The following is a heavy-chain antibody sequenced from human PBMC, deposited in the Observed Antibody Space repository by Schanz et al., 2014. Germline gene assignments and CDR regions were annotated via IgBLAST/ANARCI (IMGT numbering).Heavy chain of an antibody. Sequence: VQLVESGGGLVKPGGSLRLSCAASGFTFSSYGMHWVRQAPGKGLEWVAAMSYDGSIKYYGDSVKGRFTISRDNSKNTLYLHMNALRSEDTAVYYCAKDSTHIDIVLVPTAIEYWGQGTLVTVSS. D-gene: IGHD2-2*01. CDR3: AKDSTHIDIVLVPTAIEY. J-gene: IGHJ4*02. CDR1: GFTFSSYG. V-gene: IGHV3-30*18. CDR2: MSYDGSIK.